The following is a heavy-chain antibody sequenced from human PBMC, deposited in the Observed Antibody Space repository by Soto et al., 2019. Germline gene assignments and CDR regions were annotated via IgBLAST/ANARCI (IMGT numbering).Heavy chain of an antibody. J-gene: IGHJ4*02. CDR3: ARGGSGWYGYYFDY. D-gene: IGHD6-19*01. CDR2: IWYDGSNK. Sequence: LRLSCAASGFTFSSYGMHWVRQAPGKGLEWVAVIWYDGSNKYYADSVKGRFTISRDNSKNTLYLQMNSLRAEDTAVYYCARGGSGWYGYYFDYWGQGTLVTVSS. CDR1: GFTFSSYG. V-gene: IGHV3-33*01.